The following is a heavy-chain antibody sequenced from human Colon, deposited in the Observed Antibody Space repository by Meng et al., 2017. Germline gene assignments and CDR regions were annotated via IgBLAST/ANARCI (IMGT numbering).Heavy chain of an antibody. D-gene: IGHD3-22*01. CDR3: AAAASVVPEYYFDY. CDR1: GFTFTSSA. CDR2: IVVGSGNT. Sequence: SVKVSCKASGFTFTSSAVQWVRQARGQRLEWIGWIVVGSGNTNYAQKFQERVTITRDMSTSTAYMELSSLRSEDTAVYYCAAAASVVPEYYFDYWGQGTLVTVSS. J-gene: IGHJ4*02. V-gene: IGHV1-58*01.